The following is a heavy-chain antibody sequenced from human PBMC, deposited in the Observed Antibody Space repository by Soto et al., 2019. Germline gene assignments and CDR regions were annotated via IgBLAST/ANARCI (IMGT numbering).Heavy chain of an antibody. Sequence: QVLLVQSGAEVREPGSSVNVSCKASGGTFNSYAISWVRQAPGQGLEWMGGIIPDFGTGNSAQKFRGRVSITADASTTTVYMGLSGLTLEDTDVYYCARERGGYYRGDFEFWGQGTQVTVSS. CDR1: GGTFNSYA. CDR2: IIPDFGTG. CDR3: ARERGGYYRGDFEF. J-gene: IGHJ4*02. D-gene: IGHD1-26*01. V-gene: IGHV1-69*01.